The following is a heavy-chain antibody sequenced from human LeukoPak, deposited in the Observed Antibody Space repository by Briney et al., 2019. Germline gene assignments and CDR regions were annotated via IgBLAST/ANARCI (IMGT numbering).Heavy chain of an antibody. D-gene: IGHD3-3*01. V-gene: IGHV1-69*05. CDR2: IIPIFGSA. CDR1: GGTFSNYG. J-gene: IGHJ4*02. Sequence: SVKVSCKASGGTFSNYGISWVRQAPGQGLEWMGGIIPIFGSANYAQKFRGRVAIATDESSSTAYMELSSLRSEDSAVYYCVRSELFGVVNGVFDNWGQGTLVTVSS. CDR3: VRSELFGVVNGVFDN.